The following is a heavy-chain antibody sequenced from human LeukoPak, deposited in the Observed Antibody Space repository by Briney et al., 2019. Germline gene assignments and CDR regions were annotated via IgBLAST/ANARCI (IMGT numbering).Heavy chain of an antibody. D-gene: IGHD5-18*01. CDR1: GGSISSSNW. J-gene: IGHJ4*02. Sequence: PSETLSLTCAVSGGSISSSNWWSWVRQPPGKGLEWIGEIYHSGSTNYNPSLKSRVTISVDKSKNQFSLKLSSVTAADTAVYYCARVAVQLWLRSSSGNFDYWGQGTLVTVSS. V-gene: IGHV4-4*02. CDR3: ARVAVQLWLRSSSGNFDY. CDR2: IYHSGST.